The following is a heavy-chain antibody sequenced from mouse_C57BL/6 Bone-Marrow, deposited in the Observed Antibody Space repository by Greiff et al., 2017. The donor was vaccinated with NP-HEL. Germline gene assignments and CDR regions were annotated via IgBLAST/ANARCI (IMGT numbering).Heavy chain of an antibody. Sequence: QVQLQQPGAELVRPGTSVKLSCKASGYTFTSYWMHWVKQRPGQGLEWIGVIDPSDSYTNYNQKFKGKATLTVDTSSSTAYMQLSSLTSEDSAVYYCARDYYGRRGWFAYWGQGTLVTVSA. D-gene: IGHD1-1*01. V-gene: IGHV1-59*01. J-gene: IGHJ3*01. CDR3: ARDYYGRRGWFAY. CDR2: IDPSDSYT. CDR1: GYTFTSYW.